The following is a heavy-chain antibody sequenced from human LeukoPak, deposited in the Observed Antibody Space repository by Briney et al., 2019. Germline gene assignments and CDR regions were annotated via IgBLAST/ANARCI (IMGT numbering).Heavy chain of an antibody. D-gene: IGHD3-3*01. CDR3: AKGSGDFWSGYYAY. CDR1: GFTFSSYA. V-gene: IGHV3-23*01. Sequence: GGSLRLSCAASGFTFSSYAMSWVRQAPGKGLEWVSAISGSGGSTYYADSVKGRFTISRDNSKNTLYLQMNSLRAEDTAVYYRAKGSGDFWSGYYAYRGQRTLVTVSS. J-gene: IGHJ4*02. CDR2: ISGSGGST.